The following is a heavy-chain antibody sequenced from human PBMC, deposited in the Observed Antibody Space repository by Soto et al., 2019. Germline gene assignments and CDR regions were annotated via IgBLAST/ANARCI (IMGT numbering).Heavy chain of an antibody. CDR2: ISGSGGST. D-gene: IGHD1-26*01. Sequence: EVQLLESGGGLVQPGGSLRLSCAASGFTFSSYAMNWVRQAPGKGLEWVSVISGSGGSTYYADSVKGRFTISRDNSKNALYLPMNGRGAEDTAVYYCASRGSGSHSDYWGQGTLVTVAS. CDR1: GFTFSSYA. CDR3: ASRGSGSHSDY. J-gene: IGHJ4*02. V-gene: IGHV3-23*01.